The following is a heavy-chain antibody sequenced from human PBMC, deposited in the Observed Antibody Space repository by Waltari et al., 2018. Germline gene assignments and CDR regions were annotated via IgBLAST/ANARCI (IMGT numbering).Heavy chain of an antibody. Sequence: YAMSWVRQAPGKGLEWVSAISGSGGSTYYADSVKGRFTISRDNSKNTLYLQMNSLRAEDTAVYYCAKEGGYCSSTSCYYFDYWGQGTLVTVSS. D-gene: IGHD2-2*01. V-gene: IGHV3-23*01. CDR2: ISGSGGST. CDR3: AKEGGYCSSTSCYYFDY. J-gene: IGHJ4*02. CDR1: YA.